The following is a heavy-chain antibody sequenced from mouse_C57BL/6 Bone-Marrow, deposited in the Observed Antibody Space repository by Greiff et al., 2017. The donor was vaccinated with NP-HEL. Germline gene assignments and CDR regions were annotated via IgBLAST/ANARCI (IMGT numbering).Heavy chain of an antibody. D-gene: IGHD2-2*01. CDR1: GFSFSSYG. CDR3: AKRGYDGFAY. CDR2: ISSGGSTT. V-gene: IGHV5-6*02. Sequence: EVKLQESGGDLVKPGGSLKLSCAASGFSFSSYGMSWVRQTPDKRLEWVATISSGGSTTYYPDIVKGRFTTSRDNAKNTQYLQMSSLKAEDTAMYYCAKRGYDGFAYWGPGTLVTVSA. J-gene: IGHJ3*01.